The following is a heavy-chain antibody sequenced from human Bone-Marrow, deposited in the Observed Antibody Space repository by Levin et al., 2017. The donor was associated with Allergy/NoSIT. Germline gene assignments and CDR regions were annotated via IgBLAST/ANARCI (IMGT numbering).Heavy chain of an antibody. CDR2: ISYDGSNK. J-gene: IGHJ6*03. D-gene: IGHD2-2*01. CDR1: GFSFSSYP. CDR3: ASGPILGVPAATVAPYFHYMDV. Sequence: PGGSLRLSCAASGFSFSSYPMHWVRQAPGKGLEWVALISYDGSNKYYPDSVKGRFTISRDNSKNTLFLQMNSLRSEDTAVYYCASGPILGVPAATVAPYFHYMDVWGRGTSVSVFS. V-gene: IGHV3-30*04.